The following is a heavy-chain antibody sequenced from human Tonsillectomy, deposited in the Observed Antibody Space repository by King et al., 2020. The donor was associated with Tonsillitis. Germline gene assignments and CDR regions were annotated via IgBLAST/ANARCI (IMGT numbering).Heavy chain of an antibody. CDR3: ARDGYSGSGSYYGLYYYYGMDV. CDR2: ISYDGSNK. J-gene: IGHJ6*02. D-gene: IGHD3-10*01. Sequence: VQLVESGGGVVQPGRSLRLSCAASGFTFSSYAMHWVRQAPGKGLEWVAVISYDGSNKYYADSVKGRFTISRDNSKNTLYLQMNSLRAEDTAVYYCARDGYSGSGSYYGLYYYYGMDVWGQGTTVTVSS. V-gene: IGHV3-30-3*01. CDR1: GFTFSSYA.